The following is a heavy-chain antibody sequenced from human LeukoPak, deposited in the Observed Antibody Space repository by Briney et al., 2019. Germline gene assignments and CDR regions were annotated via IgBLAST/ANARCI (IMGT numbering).Heavy chain of an antibody. Sequence: SETLSLTCAVYGGSFSGYYWSWIRQPPGKGLEWIGEINHSGSTNYNPSLKSRVTISVDTSKNQFSLKLSSVTAADTAVYYCARDKWLHYFDYWGQGTLVTVSS. CDR1: GGSFSGYY. CDR2: INHSGST. CDR3: ARDKWLHYFDY. J-gene: IGHJ4*02. V-gene: IGHV4-34*01. D-gene: IGHD6-19*01.